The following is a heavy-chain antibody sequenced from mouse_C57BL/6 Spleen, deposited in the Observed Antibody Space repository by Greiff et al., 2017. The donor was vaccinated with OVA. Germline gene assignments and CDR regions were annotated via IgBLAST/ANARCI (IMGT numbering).Heavy chain of an antibody. CDR1: GYTFTSYR. CDR3: ARRGYYDYSYARDY. J-gene: IGHJ4*01. Sequence: VQLQQPGAELVRPGSSVKLSCKASGYTFTSYRMHWVKQRPIQGLEWIGNIDPSDSETHYNQKFKDKATLTVDKSSSTAYMQLSSLTSEDSAVYYCARRGYYDYSYARDYWGQGTSVTVSS. CDR2: IDPSDSET. V-gene: IGHV1-52*01. D-gene: IGHD2-4*01.